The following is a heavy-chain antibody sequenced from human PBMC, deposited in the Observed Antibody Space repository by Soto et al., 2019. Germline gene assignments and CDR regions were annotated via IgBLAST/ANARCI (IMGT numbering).Heavy chain of an antibody. D-gene: IGHD2-2*01. CDR1: GGSFSGYY. CDR2: INHSGST. CDR3: ARGNYPLGYCSSTSCYRYMDV. V-gene: IGHV4-34*01. Sequence: SETLSLTCAVYGGSFSGYYWSWIRQPPGKGLEWIGEINHSGSTNYNPSLKSRVTISVDTSKNQFSLKLSSVTAADTAVYYCARGNYPLGYCSSTSCYRYMDVWGKGTTVTDSS. J-gene: IGHJ6*03.